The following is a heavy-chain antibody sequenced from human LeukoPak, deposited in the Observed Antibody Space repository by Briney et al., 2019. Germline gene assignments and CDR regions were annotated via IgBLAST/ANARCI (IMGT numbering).Heavy chain of an antibody. CDR2: ISYDGSNK. D-gene: IGHD3-16*02. CDR3: AKGLSPEY. Sequence: GGSLRLACAASGFTFSSYGMRWVRQAPGKGLEWVAVISYDGSNKYYADSVKGRFTISRDNSKNTLYLQMNSLRAEDTAVYYCAKGLSPEYWGEGTLVTVSS. V-gene: IGHV3-30*18. J-gene: IGHJ4*02. CDR1: GFTFSSYG.